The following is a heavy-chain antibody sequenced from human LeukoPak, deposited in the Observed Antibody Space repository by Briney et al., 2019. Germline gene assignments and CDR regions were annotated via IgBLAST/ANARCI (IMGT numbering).Heavy chain of an antibody. J-gene: IGHJ4*02. V-gene: IGHV3-21*01. CDR1: GFPLSSYT. CDR2: ISSSSGYI. Sequence: GSLGLSWAAPGFPLSSYTMEWVRQAPGKGLEWVSSISSSSGYIYYANSGKGRFTISRNNAENSLFLQMNSLRAEDTAVYYCARDASPRPIDYWGQGTLVTVSS. CDR3: ARDASPRPIDY.